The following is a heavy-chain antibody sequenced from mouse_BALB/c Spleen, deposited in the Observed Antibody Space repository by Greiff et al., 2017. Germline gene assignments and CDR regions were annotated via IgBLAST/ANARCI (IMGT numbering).Heavy chain of an antibody. V-gene: IGHV1S81*02. D-gene: IGHD1-1*01. CDR1: GYTFTSYW. Sequence: QVQLKESGAELVKPGASVKLSCKASGYTFTSYWMHWVKQRPGQGLEWIGEINPSNGRTNYNEKFKSKATLTVDKSSSTAYMQLSSLTSEDSAVYYCARTTVLDYWGQGTTLTVSS. J-gene: IGHJ2*01. CDR2: INPSNGRT. CDR3: ARTTVLDY.